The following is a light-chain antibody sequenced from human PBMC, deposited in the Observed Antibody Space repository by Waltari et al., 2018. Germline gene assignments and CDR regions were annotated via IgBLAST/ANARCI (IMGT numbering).Light chain of an antibody. J-gene: IGKJ3*01. CDR1: QSVADN. Sequence: IVMTQSPATLSLSPGERATLSCRASQSVADNIAWYQKKPGQAPRLLIYAASARATGIPARFTGSGSWTEFTLTISSLQSEDFAVYFCQQYNRWPPITFGPGTKVEI. CDR2: AAS. CDR3: QQYNRWPPIT. V-gene: IGKV3-15*01.